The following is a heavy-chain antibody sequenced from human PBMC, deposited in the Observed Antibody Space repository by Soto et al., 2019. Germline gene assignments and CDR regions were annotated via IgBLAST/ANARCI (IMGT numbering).Heavy chain of an antibody. D-gene: IGHD1-26*01. J-gene: IGHJ6*02. CDR1: GFSFNTFG. CDR2: ISYDGATQ. Sequence: QRLACEVPGFSFNTFGMHWLRLAPGKGLEWLAVISYDGATQYYGDTVKGRFTISRDNSKNTLFLHMGRLRAEDTAMYYCATKARMTSYLSCRMHVWGLATMVTVYS. V-gene: IGHV3-30*03. CDR3: ATKARMTSYLSCRMHV.